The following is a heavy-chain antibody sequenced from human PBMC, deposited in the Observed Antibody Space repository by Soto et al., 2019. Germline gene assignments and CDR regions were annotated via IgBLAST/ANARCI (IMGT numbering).Heavy chain of an antibody. CDR2: ISSSSSST. Sequence: GGSLRLSCAASGFTFSSYSMNWVRQAPGKGLEWVSSISSSSSSTYYADSVKGRFTISRDNSKNTLYLQMNSLRAEDTAVYYCAKDTDKWIQLWLDHDAFDIWGQGTMVTVSS. CDR1: GFTFSSYS. CDR3: AKDTDKWIQLWLDHDAFDI. D-gene: IGHD5-18*01. V-gene: IGHV3-21*04. J-gene: IGHJ3*02.